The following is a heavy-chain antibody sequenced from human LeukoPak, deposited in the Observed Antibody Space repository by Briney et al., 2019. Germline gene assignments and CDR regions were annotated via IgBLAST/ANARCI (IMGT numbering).Heavy chain of an antibody. CDR2: IGTTGART. Sequence: GGSLRLSCAASGFSFSSFGMSWVRQGPGKGLEWVSSIGTTGARTNYADSVKGRFTISRDNSKNTLYLQMNSLRAEDTAVYYCAKGDGIYSFDYWGQGTLVTVSS. D-gene: IGHD1-26*01. CDR1: GFSFSSFG. J-gene: IGHJ4*02. V-gene: IGHV3-23*01. CDR3: AKGDGIYSFDY.